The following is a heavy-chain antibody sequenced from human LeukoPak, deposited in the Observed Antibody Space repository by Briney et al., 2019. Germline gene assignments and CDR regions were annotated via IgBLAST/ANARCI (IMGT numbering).Heavy chain of an antibody. J-gene: IGHJ6*02. V-gene: IGHV3-23*01. CDR3: ARDQDSSGWYSTYGMDV. CDR1: GFTFTFYA. CDR2: ISASGGAT. D-gene: IGHD6-19*01. Sequence: GGSLRLSCAASGFTFTFYAMSWVRQAPGKGLEWVSTISASGGATFYADSVKGRFTISRDNAKNSLYLQMNSLRVEDTAVYYCARDQDSSGWYSTYGMDVWGQGTTVTVSS.